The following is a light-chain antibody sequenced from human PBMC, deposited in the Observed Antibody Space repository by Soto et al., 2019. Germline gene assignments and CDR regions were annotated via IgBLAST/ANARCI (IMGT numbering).Light chain of an antibody. CDR3: QQYATSPPALT. CDR2: GAT. CDR1: QSVSSSH. J-gene: IGKJ4*01. Sequence: DIVLTQSPGTLSLPPGERAILSCSASQSVSSSHLARYQQKPRQAPRLLIYGATRRATGIPDRFSGSGSGTSFTLTSSRLEPEDFAVYYWQQYATSPPALTFGGGTKVEIK. V-gene: IGKV3-20*01.